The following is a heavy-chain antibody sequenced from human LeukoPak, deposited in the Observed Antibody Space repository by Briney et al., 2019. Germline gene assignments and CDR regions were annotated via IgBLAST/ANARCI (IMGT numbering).Heavy chain of an antibody. D-gene: IGHD3-22*01. Sequence: GSLRLSCAASGFTFSSYSMNWIRQPPGKGLEWIGEINHSGSTNYNPSLKSRVTISVDKSKNQFSLKLSSVTAADTAVYYCARENLSGYYPFGAFDIWGQGTMVTVSS. V-gene: IGHV4-34*01. J-gene: IGHJ3*02. CDR1: GFTFSSYS. CDR3: ARENLSGYYPFGAFDI. CDR2: INHSGST.